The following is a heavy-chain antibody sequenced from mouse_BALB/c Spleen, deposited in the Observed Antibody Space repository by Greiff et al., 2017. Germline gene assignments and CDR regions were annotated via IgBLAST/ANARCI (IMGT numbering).Heavy chain of an antibody. CDR3: ARHDYYGSSSPYFDY. CDR1: GFTFSSST. D-gene: IGHD1-1*01. CDR2: ISNGGGST. V-gene: IGHV5-12-2*01. Sequence: GKLMESGGGLVQPGGSLKLSCAASGFTFSSSTMSWVRQTPEKRLEWVAYISNGGGSTYYPDTVKGRFTISRDDAKNTLYLQMSSLKSEDTAMYYCARHDYYGSSSPYFDYWGQGTTLTVSS. J-gene: IGHJ2*01.